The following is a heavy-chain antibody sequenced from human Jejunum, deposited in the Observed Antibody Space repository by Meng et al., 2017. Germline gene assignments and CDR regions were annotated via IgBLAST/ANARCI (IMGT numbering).Heavy chain of an antibody. CDR2: IYRDDSDT. V-gene: IGHV5-51*01. CDR3: ARGDGDGQIGGFDY. Sequence: GESLKISCKCSGYSFTNYWIGWVRQMPGKGLEWMGIIYRDDSDTRYNPAFQGQVTISADRSISTAYLHWSSLKASDTAMYYCARGDGDGQIGGFDYWGQGPLVTVSS. D-gene: IGHD2-21*01. CDR1: GYSFTNYW. J-gene: IGHJ4*02.